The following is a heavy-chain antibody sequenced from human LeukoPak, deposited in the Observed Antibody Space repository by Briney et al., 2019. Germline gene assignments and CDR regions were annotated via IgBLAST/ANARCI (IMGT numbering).Heavy chain of an antibody. CDR2: IKQGGSEK. J-gene: IGHJ4*02. Sequence: GGSLRLSCAASGFTFSSYAMSWVRQAPGKGLEWVANIKQGGSEKYYVDSVKGRFTISRDNAKNSLYLQMNSLRAEDTAVYYCAREGYYYDSSGSWDYRGQGTLVTVSS. CDR1: GFTFSSYA. V-gene: IGHV3-7*01. CDR3: AREGYYYDSSGSWDY. D-gene: IGHD3-22*01.